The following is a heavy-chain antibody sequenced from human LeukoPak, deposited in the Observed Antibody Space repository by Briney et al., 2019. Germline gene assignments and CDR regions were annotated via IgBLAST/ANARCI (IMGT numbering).Heavy chain of an antibody. CDR1: GFTFSSYW. CDR2: INSDGSST. V-gene: IGHV3-74*01. Sequence: GGSLRPSCAASGFTFSSYWMHWVRQAPGKGLVWVSRINSDGSSTSYADSVKGRFTISRDNAKNTLYLQMNSLRAEDTAVYYCARAGWNYTPRNASDIWGQGTMVTVYS. CDR3: ARAGWNYTPRNASDI. D-gene: IGHD1-7*01. J-gene: IGHJ3*02.